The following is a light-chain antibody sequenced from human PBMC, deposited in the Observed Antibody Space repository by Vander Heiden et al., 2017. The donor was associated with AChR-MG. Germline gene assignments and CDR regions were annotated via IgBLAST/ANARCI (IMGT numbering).Light chain of an antibody. CDR1: QSIINW. CDR3: QQDKSYPSS. Sequence: DIQMTQSPSTLSASVGDRVTITCRASQSIINWLAWYQQKPGKAPKLLIYKTSNLETGVPSRFSGSGSGTEFTLTISSLQPDDSATYFCQQDKSYPSSFGPGTRLEI. J-gene: IGKJ2*03. CDR2: KTS. V-gene: IGKV1-5*03.